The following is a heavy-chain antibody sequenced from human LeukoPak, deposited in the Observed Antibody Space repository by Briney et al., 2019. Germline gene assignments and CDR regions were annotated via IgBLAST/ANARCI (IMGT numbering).Heavy chain of an antibody. CDR3: ARFPYGGSPRYFDY. CDR2: IYSGGNT. J-gene: IGHJ4*02. Sequence: GGSLRLSCAASGFIVNDNYMTWVRQAPGKGLEWVSIIYSGGNTKYADSVKGRFTISRDNSKNTLYLQMNSLRPEDTAVYYCARFPYGGSPRYFDYWGQGTLVTVSS. D-gene: IGHD4-23*01. CDR1: GFIVNDNY. V-gene: IGHV3-66*02.